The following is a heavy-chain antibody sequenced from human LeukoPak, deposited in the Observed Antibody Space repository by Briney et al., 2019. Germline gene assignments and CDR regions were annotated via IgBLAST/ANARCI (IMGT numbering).Heavy chain of an antibody. V-gene: IGHV4-34*01. D-gene: IGHD2-2*01. CDR1: GGSFSGYY. Sequence: SETLSLTCAVYGGSFSGYYWSWIRQPPGKGLEWIGEINHSGSTNYNPSLKSRVTISGDTYKNQLSLKLSSVTAADTPWYDCARGFITYCSSTSCYPYYYYGMAVWGQGTTVTVSS. CDR2: INHSGST. CDR3: ARGFITYCSSTSCYPYYYYGMAV. J-gene: IGHJ6*02.